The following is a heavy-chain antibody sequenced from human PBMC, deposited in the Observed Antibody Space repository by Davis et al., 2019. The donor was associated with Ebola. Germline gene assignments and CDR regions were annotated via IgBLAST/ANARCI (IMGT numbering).Heavy chain of an antibody. CDR3: AKDTSNIWFDI. D-gene: IGHD1-26*01. J-gene: IGHJ3*02. Sequence: GESLKISCAASGFAVSNNYMSWVRQAPGKGLEWVSTHGTSGDTYYADSVKGRFTISRDNSKNTLYLQMNGLRVEDTAIYYCAKDTSNIWFDIWGQGTMVTVSS. V-gene: IGHV3-53*01. CDR2: HGTSGDT. CDR1: GFAVSNNY.